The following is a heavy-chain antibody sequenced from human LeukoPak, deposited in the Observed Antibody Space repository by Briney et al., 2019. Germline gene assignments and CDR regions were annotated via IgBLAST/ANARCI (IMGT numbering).Heavy chain of an antibody. CDR3: ARAHSSRNWFDP. CDR1: GCIFTSYW. V-gene: IGHV5-51*01. CDR2: IYPGDSDT. J-gene: IGHJ5*02. Sequence: GGALQIYCKGSGCIFTSYWIGGVRQVPGKGLEGMGIIYPGDSDTRYSPSFQGQVTISADKSISTAYLQWSSLKASDTAMYYCARAHSSRNWFDPWGQGTLVTVSS. D-gene: IGHD6-13*01.